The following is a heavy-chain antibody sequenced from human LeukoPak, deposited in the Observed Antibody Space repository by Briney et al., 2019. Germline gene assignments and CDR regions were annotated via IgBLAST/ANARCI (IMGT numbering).Heavy chain of an antibody. CDR3: ARRGIAAAGRTFDY. Sequence: PSETLSLTCAVSGGSISSSNWWSWIRQPPGKGLEWIGEINHSGSTNYNPSLKSRVTISVDTSKNQFSLKLSSVTAADTAVYYCARRGIAAAGRTFDYWGQGTLVTVSS. CDR1: GGSISSSNW. J-gene: IGHJ4*02. CDR2: INHSGST. V-gene: IGHV4-4*02. D-gene: IGHD6-13*01.